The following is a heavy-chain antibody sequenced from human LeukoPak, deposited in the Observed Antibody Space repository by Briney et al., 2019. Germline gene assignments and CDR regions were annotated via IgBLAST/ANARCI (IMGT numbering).Heavy chain of an antibody. Sequence: SVKVSCKASGGTFSSYAISWVRQAPGQGLEWMGGIIPILGTANYAQKFQGRVTITADESTSTAYMELSSLRSEDTAVYYCARANYYDSSGYYSPADYWGQGTLVTVSS. D-gene: IGHD3-22*01. CDR1: GGTFSSYA. V-gene: IGHV1-69*13. J-gene: IGHJ4*02. CDR3: ARANYYDSSGYYSPADY. CDR2: IIPILGTA.